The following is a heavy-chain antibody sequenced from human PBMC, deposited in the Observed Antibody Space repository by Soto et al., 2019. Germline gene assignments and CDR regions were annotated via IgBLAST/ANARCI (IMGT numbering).Heavy chain of an antibody. Sequence: SETLSLTCTVSGGSISSGDYYWSWIRQHPGKGLEWIGYIYYSGSTYYNPSLKSRVTISVDTSKNQFSLKLSSVTAADTAVYYCARGTGDILTGYYTPYYFDYWGQGALVTVSS. J-gene: IGHJ4*02. CDR1: GGSISSGDYY. V-gene: IGHV4-31*03. CDR3: ARGTGDILTGYYTPYYFDY. D-gene: IGHD3-9*01. CDR2: IYYSGST.